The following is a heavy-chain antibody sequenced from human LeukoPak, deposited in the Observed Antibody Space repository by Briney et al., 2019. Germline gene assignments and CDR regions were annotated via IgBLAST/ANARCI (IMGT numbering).Heavy chain of an antibody. Sequence: GGSLRLSCAASGFTFSGYAMTWVRQAPGKGLEWVATISGPGSTTYYADSVKGRFTISRDNSQNTLYLQMNSLRAKDTAIYYCAKGLLTKTHGISWDPFDSWGQGTLVSVSS. J-gene: IGHJ4*02. D-gene: IGHD6-13*01. CDR2: ISGPGSTT. CDR1: GFTFSGYA. V-gene: IGHV3-23*01. CDR3: AKGLLTKTHGISWDPFDS.